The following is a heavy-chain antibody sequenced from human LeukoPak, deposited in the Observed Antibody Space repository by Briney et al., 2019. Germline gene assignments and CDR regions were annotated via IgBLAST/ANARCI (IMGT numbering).Heavy chain of an antibody. CDR2: ILPILGIA. V-gene: IGHV1-69*04. Sequence: SMKVSCKASGGTFSSYAISWVRQAPGQGLEWMGRILPILGIANYAQKFQGRVTITADKSTSTAYMELSSLRSEDTAVYYCARATGMKKQWLVQYFDYWGQGTLVTVSS. D-gene: IGHD6-19*01. CDR3: ARATGMKKQWLVQYFDY. CDR1: GGTFSSYA. J-gene: IGHJ4*02.